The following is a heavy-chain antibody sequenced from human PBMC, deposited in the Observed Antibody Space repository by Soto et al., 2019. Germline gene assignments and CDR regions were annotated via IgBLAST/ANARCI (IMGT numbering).Heavy chain of an antibody. D-gene: IGHD6-13*01. CDR3: ARERSAAGAGWFDP. Sequence: QVQLVQSGAEVKKPGASVKVSCKASGYTFTRYDINWVRQATGQGLEWMGWMNPNSGNTDYAQKFQGRVTMTSNTSISTAYMELSSLRSEDTAVYYCARERSAAGAGWFDPWGQGTLVTVSS. CDR2: MNPNSGNT. V-gene: IGHV1-8*01. CDR1: GYTFTRYD. J-gene: IGHJ5*02.